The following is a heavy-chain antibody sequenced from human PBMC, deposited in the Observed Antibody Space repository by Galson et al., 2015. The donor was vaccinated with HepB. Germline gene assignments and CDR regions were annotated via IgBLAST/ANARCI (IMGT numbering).Heavy chain of an antibody. V-gene: IGHV5-10-1*01. CDR3: ARGSSGWYYFDY. J-gene: IGHJ4*02. Sequence: QSGAEVKKPGESLRISCKGSGYSFTSYWISWVRQMPGKGLEWMGRIDPSDSYINYSPSFQGHVTISADKSISTAYLRWSSLKASDTAMYYCARGSSGWYYFDYWGQGTLVTVSS. CDR2: IDPSDSYI. D-gene: IGHD6-19*01. CDR1: GYSFTSYW.